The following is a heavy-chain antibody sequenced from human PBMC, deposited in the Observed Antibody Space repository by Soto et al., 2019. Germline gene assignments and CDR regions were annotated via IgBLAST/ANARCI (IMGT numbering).Heavy chain of an antibody. CDR2: IYYSGST. D-gene: IGHD6-6*01. CDR1: GGSISSGGYY. Sequence: SETLSLTCTVSGGSISSGGYYWSWIRQHPGKGLEWIGYIYYSGSTYYNPSLKSRVTISVDTSKNQFSLKLSSVTAADTAVYYCARDGYYSSSSRENWFDPWGQGTLVTVSS. V-gene: IGHV4-31*03. J-gene: IGHJ5*02. CDR3: ARDGYYSSSSRENWFDP.